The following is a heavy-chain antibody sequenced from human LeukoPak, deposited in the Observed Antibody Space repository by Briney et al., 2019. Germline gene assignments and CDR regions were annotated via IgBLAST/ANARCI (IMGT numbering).Heavy chain of an antibody. CDR3: ARRGPLGGYYYEPFDY. V-gene: IGHV1-18*01. CDR1: GYTFTSYG. CDR2: ISAYNGNT. Sequence: ASVKVSCEASGYTFTSYGISWVRQAPGQGLEWMGWISAYNGNTNYAQKLQGRVTMTTDTSTSTAYMELRSLRSDDTAVYYCARRGPLGGYYYEPFDYWGQGTLVTVSS. J-gene: IGHJ4*02. D-gene: IGHD3-22*01.